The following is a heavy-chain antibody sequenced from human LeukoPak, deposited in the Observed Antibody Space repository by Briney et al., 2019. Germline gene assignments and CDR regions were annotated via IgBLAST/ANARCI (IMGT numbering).Heavy chain of an antibody. J-gene: IGHJ6*02. CDR3: AKVAYDLLTGYYSYYYYAMDV. CDR1: GFTFDDFA. V-gene: IGHV3-43*02. Sequence: GGSLRLSCATSGFTFDDFAMHWVRQVPGKGLEWVSLISAGGDKTYYADSVKGRFTISRDNRKKSLYLQMNSLTTDDTAFYYCAKVAYDLLTGYYSYYYYAMDVWGQGTTVAVSS. D-gene: IGHD3-9*01. CDR2: ISAGGDKT.